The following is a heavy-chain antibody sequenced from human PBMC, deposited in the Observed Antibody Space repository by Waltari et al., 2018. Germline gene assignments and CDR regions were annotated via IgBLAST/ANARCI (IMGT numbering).Heavy chain of an antibody. CDR3: ARAPPSGPYYYGSGSYYYFDY. Sequence: QVQLQESGPGLVKPSETLSLTCTVSGGSISSYYWSWIRQPPGKGLEWIGYIYYSGSTNYNPSLKSRVTISVDTAKNQFSLKLSAVTAADTAVYYCARAPPSGPYYYGSGSYYYFDYWGQGTLVTVSS. CDR2: IYYSGST. V-gene: IGHV4-59*01. J-gene: IGHJ4*02. D-gene: IGHD3-10*01. CDR1: GGSISSYY.